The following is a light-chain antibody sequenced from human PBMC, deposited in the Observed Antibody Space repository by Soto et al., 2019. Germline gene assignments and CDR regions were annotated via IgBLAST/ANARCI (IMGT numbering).Light chain of an antibody. V-gene: IGKV1-5*01. CDR2: DAS. J-gene: IGKJ1*01. CDR3: QQYDSFSKT. Sequence: DIQMIQFPSILSASEGDRVTITCRASQSIRSWLAWYQQKPGKAPQLLIYDASNLESGVPSRFSGSGSGTEFTLTISSLQPDDFATYYCQQYDSFSKTFGRGTKVDIK. CDR1: QSIRSW.